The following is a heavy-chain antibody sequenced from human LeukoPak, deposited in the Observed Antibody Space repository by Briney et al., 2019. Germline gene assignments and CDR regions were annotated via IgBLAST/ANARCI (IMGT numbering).Heavy chain of an antibody. V-gene: IGHV3-48*04. CDR2: ISSSSSTI. CDR3: ARDENPTTDYYYGMDV. CDR1: GFTFSSYS. D-gene: IGHD4-17*01. J-gene: IGHJ6*02. Sequence: GGSLRLSCAASGFTFSSYSMNWVLQAPGKGLEWVSYISSSSSTIYYADSVKGRFTISRDNAKNSLYLQMNSLRAEDTAVYYCARDENPTTDYYYGMDVWGQGTTVTVSS.